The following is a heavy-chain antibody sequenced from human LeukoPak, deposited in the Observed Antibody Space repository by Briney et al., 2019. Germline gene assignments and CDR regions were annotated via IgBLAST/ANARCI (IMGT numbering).Heavy chain of an antibody. Sequence: ASATLSCKASGYTFTGYYMHWVRQAPGQGLEWMGWINPNSGGTNNAQKSQGRVTMTRDTSISTAYMEVSRLRPDDTAVYYCARGPLGSSSSGYHYYMDVWGKGTTVTVS. CDR1: GYTFTGYY. CDR2: INPNSGGT. J-gene: IGHJ6*03. D-gene: IGHD6-6*01. V-gene: IGHV1-2*02. CDR3: ARGPLGSSSSGYHYYMDV.